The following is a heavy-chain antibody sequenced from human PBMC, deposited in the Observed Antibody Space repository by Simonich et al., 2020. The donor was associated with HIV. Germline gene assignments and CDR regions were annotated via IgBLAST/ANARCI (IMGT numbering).Heavy chain of an antibody. CDR3: ARLTAGGLGEYFQH. CDR1: GGSFSGYY. V-gene: IGHV4-34*01. Sequence: QVQLQQWGAGLLKPSETLSLTCAVYGGSFSGYYWRWIRQPPGKGLEWMGEINHSGSTNYNPSRKSRVTISVDTSKNQFSLKLSSVTAADTAVYYCARLTAGGLGEYFQHWGQGTLVTVSS. J-gene: IGHJ1*01. CDR2: INHSGST. D-gene: IGHD6-13*01.